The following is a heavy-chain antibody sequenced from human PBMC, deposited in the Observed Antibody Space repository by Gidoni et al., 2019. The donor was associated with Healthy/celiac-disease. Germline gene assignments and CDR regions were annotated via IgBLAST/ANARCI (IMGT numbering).Heavy chain of an antibody. CDR2: ISYDGSNK. CDR3: ARDISSSWYEAVYYGMDV. CDR1: GFTFSSYA. D-gene: IGHD6-13*01. Sequence: QVQLVESGGGVVQPGRSLRLSCAASGFTFSSYAMHGVRQAPGKGLEWVAVISYDGSNKYYADSVKGRFTISRDNSKNTLYLQMNSLRAEDTAVYYCARDISSSWYEAVYYGMDVWGQGTTVTVSS. V-gene: IGHV3-30-3*01. J-gene: IGHJ6*02.